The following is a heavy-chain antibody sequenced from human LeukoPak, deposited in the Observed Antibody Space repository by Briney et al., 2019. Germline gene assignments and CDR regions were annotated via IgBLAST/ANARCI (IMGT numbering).Heavy chain of an antibody. CDR2: ISSSGTTI. CDR3: ARVGVVVAATGNLWFDP. J-gene: IGHJ5*02. CDR1: GFTFSSYE. Sequence: GGSLRLSCAASGFTFSSYEMNWVRQAPGKGLEWVSYISSSGTTIYYVDSAKGRFTISRDNAKNSLYLQMNSLRAEDTAVYYCARVGVVVAATGNLWFDPWGQGTLVTVSS. D-gene: IGHD2-15*01. V-gene: IGHV3-48*03.